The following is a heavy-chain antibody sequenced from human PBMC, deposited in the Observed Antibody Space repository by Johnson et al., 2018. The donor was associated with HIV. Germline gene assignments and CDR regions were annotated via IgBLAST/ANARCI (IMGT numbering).Heavy chain of an antibody. V-gene: IGHV3-30*02. CDR1: GFTLSSSG. J-gene: IGHJ3*01. CDR2: TRYDGNTK. CDR3: ARDPGNGGRPFDAFDV. D-gene: IGHD4-23*01. Sequence: QVQLVESGGGAVQPGGSLRLPCVASGFTLSSSGMHWVRQPPGKGLEWVAFTRYDGNTKYYADSVKGRFIISIDNSKNTLYLQMNSLRPEDTAVYYCARDPGNGGRPFDAFDVWGQGTMVTVSS.